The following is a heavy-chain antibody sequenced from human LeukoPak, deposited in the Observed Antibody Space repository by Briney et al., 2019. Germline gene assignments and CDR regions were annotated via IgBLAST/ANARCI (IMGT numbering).Heavy chain of an antibody. D-gene: IGHD1-14*01. CDR2: INSDGSNT. CDR3: ARVVTTSED. Sequence: GGSLRLSCAASGFTFSSYWMHWVRQALGKGLVWVSRINSDGSNTSYADSVKGRFMISRDNAKNTMYLQMNSLRAEDTAVYYCARVVTTSEDWGQGTLVTVSS. CDR1: GFTFSSYW. V-gene: IGHV3-74*01. J-gene: IGHJ4*02.